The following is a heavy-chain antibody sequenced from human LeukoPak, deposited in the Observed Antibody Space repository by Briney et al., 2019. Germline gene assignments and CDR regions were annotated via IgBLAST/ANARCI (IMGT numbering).Heavy chain of an antibody. CDR2: IYYSGST. Sequence: SETLSLTCTVSGGSISSYYWSWIRQPPGKGLEWIGYIYYSGSTNYNPSLKSRVTISVDTSKNQFSLRLSSVTAADTAVYYCARDQLTTVTTYDGLEIWGQGTMVTVSS. J-gene: IGHJ3*02. V-gene: IGHV4-59*01. D-gene: IGHD4-17*01. CDR1: GGSISSYY. CDR3: ARDQLTTVTTYDGLEI.